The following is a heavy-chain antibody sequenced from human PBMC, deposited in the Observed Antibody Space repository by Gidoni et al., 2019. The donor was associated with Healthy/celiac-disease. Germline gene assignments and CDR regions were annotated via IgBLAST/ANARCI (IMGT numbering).Heavy chain of an antibody. J-gene: IGHJ5*02. CDR2: ISSSSSTI. CDR3: ARDSDCSGGSCYPGWFDP. V-gene: IGHV3-48*02. D-gene: IGHD2-15*01. Sequence: MNWVRQAPGKGLEWVSYISSSSSTIYYADSVKGRFTISRDNAKNSLYLQMNSLRDEETAVYYCARDSDCSGGSCYPGWFDPWGQGTLVTVSS.